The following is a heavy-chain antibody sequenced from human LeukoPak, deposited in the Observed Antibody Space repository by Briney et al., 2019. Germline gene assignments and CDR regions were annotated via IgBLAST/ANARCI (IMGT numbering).Heavy chain of an antibody. CDR1: GFTFSSYA. CDR2: ISSSSSYI. D-gene: IGHD2-21*02. V-gene: IGHV3-21*01. CDR3: ARGSVVVTATPYDY. J-gene: IGHJ4*02. Sequence: GGSLRLSCAASGFTFSSYAMHWVRQAPGKGLEWVSSISSSSSYIYYADSVKGRFTISRDNAKNSLYLQMNSLRAEDTAVYYCARGSVVVTATPYDYWGQGTLVTVSS.